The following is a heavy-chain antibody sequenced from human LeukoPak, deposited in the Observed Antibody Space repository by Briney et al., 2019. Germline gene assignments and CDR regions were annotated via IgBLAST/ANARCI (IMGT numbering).Heavy chain of an antibody. D-gene: IGHD3-9*01. CDR2: ISGSDGST. CDR1: GFTFSSYA. V-gene: IGHV3-23*01. CDR3: AKDSHSFDWLSYMDV. J-gene: IGHJ6*03. Sequence: GGSLRLSCAASGFTFSSYAMSWVRQAPGKGLEWVSGISGSDGSTNYADSVKGRFTISRDNSENTLYLQMNSLRAEDTAVYYCAKDSHSFDWLSYMDVWGKGTTVTISS.